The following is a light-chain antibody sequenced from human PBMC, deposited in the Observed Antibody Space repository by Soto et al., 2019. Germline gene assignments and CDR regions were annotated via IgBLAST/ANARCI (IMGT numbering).Light chain of an antibody. J-gene: IGKJ1*01. V-gene: IGKV3-20*01. CDR1: QSVSSSY. CDR2: GAS. Sequence: ENVLTLSPCTLSLSTGERARLSCRASQSVSSSYLAWYQQQPGQAPRLLIYGASSRATGIPDRFSGSGSGTDFTLTISRLEPEDFAVYYCQQYGSSSWTFSQGTKVDIK. CDR3: QQYGSSSWT.